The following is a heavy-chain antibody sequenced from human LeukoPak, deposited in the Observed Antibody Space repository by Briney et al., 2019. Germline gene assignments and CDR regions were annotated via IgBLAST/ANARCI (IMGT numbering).Heavy chain of an antibody. Sequence: PGGSLRPSCEGSAFIFSGHWMNWVRQTPGKGLEWVASIKEDGGERQYVDSVKGRFSISRDNTKGSLFLQLNSLRAEDTAVYYCARDNHFRYSDSSGYYYQLGGFQHWGQGSLVTVSS. J-gene: IGHJ1*01. D-gene: IGHD3-22*01. CDR3: ARDNHFRYSDSSGYYYQLGGFQH. CDR1: AFIFSGHW. V-gene: IGHV3-7*03. CDR2: IKEDGGER.